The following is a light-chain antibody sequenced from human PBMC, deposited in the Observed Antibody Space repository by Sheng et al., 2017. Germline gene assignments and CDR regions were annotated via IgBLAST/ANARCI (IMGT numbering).Light chain of an antibody. Sequence: QSALTQPASVSGSPGQSITISCTGTSSDIGSYNLVSWYQQHPGKAPKVMIYEVNKRPSGVSNRFSASKSGNTASLTISGLQAEDEADYYCCSYAGRSTWVFGGGTKLTVL. V-gene: IGLV2-23*02. J-gene: IGLJ3*02. CDR1: SSDIGSYNL. CDR2: EVN. CDR3: CSYAGRSTWV.